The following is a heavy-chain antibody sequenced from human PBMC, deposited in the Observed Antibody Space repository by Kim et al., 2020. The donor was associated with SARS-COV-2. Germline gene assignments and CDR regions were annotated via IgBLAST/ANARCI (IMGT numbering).Heavy chain of an antibody. Sequence: GGSLRLSCAASGFTFSSYGMHWVRQAPGKGLEWVAVIWYDGSNKYYADSVKDRFTITRDNSKNTLYLQMNNLRVEDTAVYYCARGPHCVVVTAVDYWGQGTLVTVSS. J-gene: IGHJ4*02. CDR2: IWYDGSNK. V-gene: IGHV3-33*01. CDR1: GFTFSSYG. CDR3: ARGPHCVVVTAVDY. D-gene: IGHD2-21*02.